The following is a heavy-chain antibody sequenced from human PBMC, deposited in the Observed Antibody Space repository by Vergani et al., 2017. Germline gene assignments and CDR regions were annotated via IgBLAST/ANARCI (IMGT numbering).Heavy chain of an antibody. CDR3: ARVGDYDSGGKEAFDI. CDR2: IYTSGST. Sequence: QVQLQESGPGLVKPSETLSLTCTVSGGSISSYYWSWIRQPAGKGLEWIGRIYTSGSTNYNPSRKSRVTMSVDTSKNQFSLKLSSVTAADTAVYYCARVGDYDSGGKEAFDIWSQGTMVTVSS. V-gene: IGHV4-4*07. D-gene: IGHD3-22*01. CDR1: GGSISSYY. J-gene: IGHJ3*02.